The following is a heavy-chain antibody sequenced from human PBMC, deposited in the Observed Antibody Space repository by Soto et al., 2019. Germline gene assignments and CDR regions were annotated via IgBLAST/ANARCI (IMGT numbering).Heavy chain of an antibody. V-gene: IGHV3-23*01. J-gene: IGHJ5*01. D-gene: IGHD2-8*01. CDR2: ISGGGGST. CDR3: AKGPSSNGFDS. Sequence: GGSLRLSCAASGFAFSSYAMSWVRQAPGKGLEWVSSISGGGGSTYYADSVKGRFTISRDNSKNTLYLQMNSLRAEDTAVYDCAKGPSSNGFDSWGQGTLVTVSS. CDR1: GFAFSSYA.